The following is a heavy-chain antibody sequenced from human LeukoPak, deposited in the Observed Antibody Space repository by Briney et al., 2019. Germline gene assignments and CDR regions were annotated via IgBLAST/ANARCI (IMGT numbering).Heavy chain of an antibody. J-gene: IGHJ3*02. V-gene: IGHV1-24*01. CDR1: GYTLTGLS. CDR3: ATGYYYDSSGQVDI. CDR2: FDPEDGET. D-gene: IGHD3-22*01. Sequence: ASVKVSCKLSGYTLTGLSMHWVRQAPGEGLEWMGGFDPEDGETIYAQKFQGRVTMTEDTSTDTAYMELSSLRSEDTAVYYCATGYYYDSSGQVDIWGQGTMVTVSS.